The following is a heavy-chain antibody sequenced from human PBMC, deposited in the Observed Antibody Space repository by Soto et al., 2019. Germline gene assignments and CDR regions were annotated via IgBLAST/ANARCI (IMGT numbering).Heavy chain of an antibody. J-gene: IGHJ6*02. V-gene: IGHV1-69*13. D-gene: IGHD3-10*01. Sequence: GASVKVSCKASGYTFTSYGISWVRQTPGQGLEWMGGIIPVFHTANYAQKFQDRVTITADESTSTAYMELSSLRSEDTAVYYCATYAPMAMGAFYYYGMDVWGQGTTVTVSS. CDR2: IIPVFHTA. CDR3: ATYAPMAMGAFYYYGMDV. CDR1: GYTFTSYG.